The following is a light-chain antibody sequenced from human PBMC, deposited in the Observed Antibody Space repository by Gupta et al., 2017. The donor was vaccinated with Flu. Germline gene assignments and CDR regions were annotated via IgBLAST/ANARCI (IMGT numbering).Light chain of an antibody. CDR2: SAS. CDR3: QQYDKKSSIT. J-gene: IGKJ5*01. V-gene: IGKV1-39*01. Sequence: SSLAASVGDRVTITCRARQNVETYVNWYQMKPGKAPKLLVHSASTWQSGVPSRFSGSGSGTEFTLTIGGLHPEDFAAYVCQQYDKKSSITFSQGTQVDIK. CDR1: QNVETY.